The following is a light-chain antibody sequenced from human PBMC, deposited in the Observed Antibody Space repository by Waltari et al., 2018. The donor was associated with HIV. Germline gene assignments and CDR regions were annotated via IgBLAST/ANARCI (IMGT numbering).Light chain of an antibody. CDR3: GAWDSALNIVV. J-gene: IGLJ3*02. CDR2: DTN. Sequence: QSVLTQPPSVSAAPGPTVSISCSGSNFNIGKNPVSWYQKLPGTAPKFLLSDTNQRPSAIRERFSGSKSGTSATLGITGLHTGDEGDYYCGAWDSALNIVVFGGGTKVTVL. CDR1: NFNIGKNP. V-gene: IGLV1-51*01.